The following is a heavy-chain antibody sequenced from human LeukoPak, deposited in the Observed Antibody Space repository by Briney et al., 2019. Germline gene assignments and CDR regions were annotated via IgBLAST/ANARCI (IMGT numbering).Heavy chain of an antibody. CDR1: GFTFSSYA. V-gene: IGHV3-30*01. J-gene: IGHJ6*03. D-gene: IGHD2-8*01. CDR2: ISYDGSNK. CDR3: AREYYGLGYCTNGVCLGYYYYYMDV. Sequence: PGRSLRLSCAASGFTFSSYAMHWVRQAPGKGPEWVAVISYDGSNKYYADSVKGRFTISRDNSKNTLYLQMNSLRAEDTAVYYCAREYYGLGYCTNGVCLGYYYYYMDVWGKGTSVTVSS.